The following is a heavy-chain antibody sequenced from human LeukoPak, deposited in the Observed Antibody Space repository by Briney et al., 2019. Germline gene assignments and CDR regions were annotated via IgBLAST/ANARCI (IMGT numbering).Heavy chain of an antibody. J-gene: IGHJ4*02. CDR1: GFTFSSYN. D-gene: IGHD5-18*01. V-gene: IGHV3-21*01. CDR2: ISSSSSYI. Sequence: GGSLRLSCVVSGFTFSSYNMNWVRQAPGKGLEWVSSISSSSSYIYYADSVKGRFTISRDNAKNSLYLQMNSLRAEDTAVYYCARDGGSYDEIGDYWGQGTLVTVSS. CDR3: ARDGGSYDEIGDY.